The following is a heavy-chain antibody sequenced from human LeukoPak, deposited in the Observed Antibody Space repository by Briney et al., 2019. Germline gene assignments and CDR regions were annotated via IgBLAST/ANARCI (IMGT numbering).Heavy chain of an antibody. D-gene: IGHD3-22*01. J-gene: IGHJ4*02. V-gene: IGHV4-39*07. Sequence: ASETLSLTCTVSGGSISSSSYYWGWIRQPPGKGLEWIGSIYYSGSTYYNPSLKSRVTISVDTSKNQFSLKLSSVTAADTAVYYCASGYQNGEFDYWGQGTLVTVSS. CDR3: ASGYQNGEFDY. CDR2: IYYSGST. CDR1: GGSISSSSYY.